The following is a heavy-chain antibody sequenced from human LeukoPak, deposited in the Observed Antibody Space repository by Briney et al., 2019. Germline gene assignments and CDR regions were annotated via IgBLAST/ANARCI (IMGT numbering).Heavy chain of an antibody. CDR1: GFTFSSYG. Sequence: GGSLRLSCAASGFTFSSYGMHWVRQAPGKGLEWVAVISYDGSNTYYADSVKGRFTIYRDNSKNMLYLQMNSLRAEDTAVYYCAKPYYYGSRSYMDYWGRGTLVTVSS. D-gene: IGHD3-10*01. CDR3: AKPYYYGSRSYMDY. V-gene: IGHV3-30*18. J-gene: IGHJ4*02. CDR2: ISYDGSNT.